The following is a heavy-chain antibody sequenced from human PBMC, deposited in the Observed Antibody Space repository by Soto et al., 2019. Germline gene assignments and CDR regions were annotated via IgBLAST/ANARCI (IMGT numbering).Heavy chain of an antibody. CDR3: ARRWWCSSPSCPNWFDP. CDR1: GGSFSGYY. CDR2: INHSGST. Sequence: SDTKSLTCAVYGGSFSGYYWIYLRQPPGKGLEWIGEINHSGSTNYNPSLKSRVTISVDTSKNQFSLKLSSVTAADTAVYYCARRWWCSSPSCPNWFDPCGQGTLVTFSS. V-gene: IGHV4-34*01. J-gene: IGHJ5*02. D-gene: IGHD2-2*01.